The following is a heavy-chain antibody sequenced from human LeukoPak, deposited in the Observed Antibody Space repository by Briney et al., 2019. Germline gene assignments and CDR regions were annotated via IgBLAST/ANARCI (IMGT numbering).Heavy chain of an antibody. Sequence: ASVKVSCKASGYTFTSYDINWVRQATGQGLEWMGWMNPNSGNTGYAQKFQGRVTMTRNTSISTAYMELSSLRSEDTAVYYCARVTADIVVVPAANSHYYYYMDVWGKGTTVTVSS. CDR2: MNPNSGNT. D-gene: IGHD2-2*01. J-gene: IGHJ6*03. V-gene: IGHV1-8*01. CDR3: ARVTADIVVVPAANSHYYYYMDV. CDR1: GYTFTSYD.